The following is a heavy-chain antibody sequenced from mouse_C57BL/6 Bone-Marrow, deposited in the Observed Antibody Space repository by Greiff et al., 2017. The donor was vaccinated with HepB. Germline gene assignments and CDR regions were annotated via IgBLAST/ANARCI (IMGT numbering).Heavy chain of an antibody. V-gene: IGHV3-6*01. CDR1: GYSITSGYY. CDR2: ISYDGSN. CDR3: ARAYLY. J-gene: IGHJ3*01. Sequence: EVKLMESGPGLVKPSQSLSLTCSVTGYSITSGYYWNWIRQFPGNKLEWMGYISYDGSNNYNPSLKNRISITRDTSKNQFFLKLNSVTTEDSATYYWARAYLYWGQGTLVTVSA.